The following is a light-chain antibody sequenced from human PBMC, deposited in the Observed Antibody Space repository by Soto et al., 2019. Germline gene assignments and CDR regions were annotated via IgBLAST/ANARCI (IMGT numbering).Light chain of an antibody. J-gene: IGKJ1*01. CDR3: QQYNTYSEWT. Sequence: DIQMTQSPSTLSASVGDRVTITCRVSQSISSWLAWYQHKPGKAPKVLIYKASSLESGVPSRFSGSGSGTEFTLTISSLQPDDFATYYCQQYNTYSEWTFGQGTKVEIK. V-gene: IGKV1-5*03. CDR1: QSISSW. CDR2: KAS.